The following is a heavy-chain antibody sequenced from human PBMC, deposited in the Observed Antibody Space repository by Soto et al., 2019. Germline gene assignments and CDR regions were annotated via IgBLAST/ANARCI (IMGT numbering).Heavy chain of an antibody. V-gene: IGHV4-39*01. D-gene: IGHD6-13*01. CDR2: VYYSGNT. CDR3: ASIAAPGTTHFDF. J-gene: IGHJ4*02. CDR1: GGSIGSSSYY. Sequence: SDTLSLTCTVSGGSIGSSSYYWGWVRQSPGKGLEWIGNVYYSGNTFYNPSLKSRVTISVDTSKNQFYLHLSSVTAADTAIFYCASIAAPGTTHFDFWGQGTLVTVSS.